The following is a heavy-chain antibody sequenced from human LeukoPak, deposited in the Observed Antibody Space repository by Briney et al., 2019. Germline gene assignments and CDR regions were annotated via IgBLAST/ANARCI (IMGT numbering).Heavy chain of an antibody. CDR1: GFTFSSYA. J-gene: IGHJ6*03. CDR2: ISLSGSPI. V-gene: IGHV3-48*04. D-gene: IGHD4/OR15-4a*01. Sequence: PGGSLRLSCAASGFTFSSYAMNWVRQAPGKGLEWISYISLSGSPIYYADSVKGRFTIPRDNAKNSLYLQMNSLRAEDTAVYYCARELLNTLPLSYSMDVWGKGATVIVSS. CDR3: ARELLNTLPLSYSMDV.